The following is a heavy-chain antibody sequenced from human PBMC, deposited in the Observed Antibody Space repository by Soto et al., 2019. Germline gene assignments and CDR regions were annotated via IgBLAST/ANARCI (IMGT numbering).Heavy chain of an antibody. D-gene: IGHD1-26*01. CDR2: ISGSGGST. CDR1: GFTFSKYA. J-gene: IGHJ4*02. CDR3: AKDPNSGIVGEFFDY. Sequence: EVQLLESGGGLVQPGGSLRLSCAASGFTFSKYAMSWVRQAPGKGLTYVSVISGSGGSTYYADSVKGRFTISRDNSQNTLYLQMNSLRTEDTAVYYCAKDPNSGIVGEFFDYWGQGNLVTVSS. V-gene: IGHV3-23*01.